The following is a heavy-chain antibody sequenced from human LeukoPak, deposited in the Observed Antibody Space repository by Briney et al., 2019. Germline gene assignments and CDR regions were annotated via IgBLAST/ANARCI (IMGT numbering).Heavy chain of an antibody. CDR3: AREGAGGHFDY. CDR1: GYTFTSYY. Sequence: ASVKVSCKASGYTFTSYYMHWVRQAPGQGLEWMGIINPSGGSTSYAQKFQGRVTMARDMSTSTVYMELSSLRSEDAAVYYCAREGAGGHFDYWGQGTLVTVSS. V-gene: IGHV1-46*01. D-gene: IGHD3-10*01. CDR2: INPSGGST. J-gene: IGHJ4*02.